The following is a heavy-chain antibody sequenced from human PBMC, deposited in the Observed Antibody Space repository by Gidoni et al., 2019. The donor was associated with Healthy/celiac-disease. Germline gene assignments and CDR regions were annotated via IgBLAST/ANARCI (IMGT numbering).Heavy chain of an antibody. D-gene: IGHD1-26*01. V-gene: IGHV4-38-2*02. CDR2: IYHSGST. J-gene: IGHJ5*02. CDR1: GYSISSGYY. Sequence: QVQLQESGPGLVKPSETLSLTCAVSGYSISSGYYWGWIRQPPGKGLEWIGSIYHSGSTYYNPSLKSRVTISVDTSKNQFSLKLSSVTAADTAVYYCARDSSGSYYDVARGFDPWGQGTLVTVSS. CDR3: ARDSSGSYYDVARGFDP.